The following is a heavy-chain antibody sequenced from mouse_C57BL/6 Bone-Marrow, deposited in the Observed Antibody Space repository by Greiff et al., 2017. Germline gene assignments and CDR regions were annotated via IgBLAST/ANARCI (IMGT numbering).Heavy chain of an antibody. Sequence: QVQLQQPGAELVKPGASVQMSCKASGYTFTSYWITWVKQRPGQGLAWIGDIYPGSGSTNYNEKFKSKATLTVDTSSSTAYMQLSSLTSEDSAVYYCANIYYDGYYAMDYWGQGTSVTVSS. J-gene: IGHJ4*01. CDR2: IYPGSGST. D-gene: IGHD2-4*01. V-gene: IGHV1-55*01. CDR1: GYTFTSYW. CDR3: ANIYYDGYYAMDY.